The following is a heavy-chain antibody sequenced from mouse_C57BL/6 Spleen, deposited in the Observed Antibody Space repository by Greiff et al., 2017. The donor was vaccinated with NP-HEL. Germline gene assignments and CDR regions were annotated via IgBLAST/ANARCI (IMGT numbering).Heavy chain of an antibody. V-gene: IGHV5-17*01. J-gene: IGHJ4*01. CDR2: ISSGSSTI. Sequence: EVQVVESGGGLVKPGGSLKLSCAASGFTFSDYGMHWVRQAPEKGLEWVAYISSGSSTIYYADTVKGRFTISRDNAKNTLFLQMTSLRSEDTAMYYCARGLVYYGSSYGAMDYWGQGTSVTVSS. D-gene: IGHD1-1*01. CDR1: GFTFSDYG. CDR3: ARGLVYYGSSYGAMDY.